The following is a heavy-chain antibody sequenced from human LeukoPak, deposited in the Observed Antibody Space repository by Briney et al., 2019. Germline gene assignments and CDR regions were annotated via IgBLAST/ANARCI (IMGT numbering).Heavy chain of an antibody. CDR1: GGSISSTSYY. CDR2: IYYSGST. CDR3: ARLLRVGYCSTTTCNWFDP. J-gene: IGHJ5*02. Sequence: SETLSLTCAVSGGSISSTSYYWGWIRQPPGKGLEWIGSIYYSGSTYYSPSLKSRVTISVDTSKNQFSLKLSSVTAADTAVYYCARLLRVGYCSTTTCNWFDPWGQGTLVTVSS. V-gene: IGHV4-39*07. D-gene: IGHD2-2*03.